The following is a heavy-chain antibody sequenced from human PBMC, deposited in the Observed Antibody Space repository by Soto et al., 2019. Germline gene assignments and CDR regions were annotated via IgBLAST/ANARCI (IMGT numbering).Heavy chain of an antibody. CDR3: VRVVVVAATHDAFDI. V-gene: IGHV4-34*01. J-gene: IGHJ3*02. CDR2: INHSGST. CDR1: GGSFSGYY. D-gene: IGHD2-15*01. Sequence: SETLSLTCAVYGGSFSGYYWSWIRQPPGKGLEWIGEINHSGSTNYNPSLKSRVTISVDTSKNQFSLKLSSVSAADTAVYYCVRVVVVAATHDAFDIWGQGTMVTASS.